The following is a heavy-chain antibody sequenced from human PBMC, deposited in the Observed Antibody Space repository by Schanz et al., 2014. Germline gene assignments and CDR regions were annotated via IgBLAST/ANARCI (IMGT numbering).Heavy chain of an antibody. V-gene: IGHV3-66*02. CDR1: GFTVSSNY. CDR3: ARPIYDLWSGSFDY. CDR2: IYSGDNT. J-gene: IGHJ4*02. Sequence: EVQLVESGGGLIHPGGSLRLSCAASGFTVSSNYMSWVRQAPGKGLEWVSVIYSGDNTYYADSVKGRFTISRDNSKNTLYLQMNSLRAEDTAVYYCARPIYDLWSGSFDYWGQGTLVTVSS. D-gene: IGHD3-3*01.